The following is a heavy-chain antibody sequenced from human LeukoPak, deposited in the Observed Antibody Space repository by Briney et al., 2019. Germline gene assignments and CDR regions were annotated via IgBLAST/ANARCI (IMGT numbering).Heavy chain of an antibody. Sequence: PGGSLRLSCEASGFMLNVYYMSWFRLAPGKGLEWIGYISPTGSYTTYADSVGGRFTISRDNAKNLLFLQMNDLRTEDTAVYYCARKLGGTQCGGDCFFDHWGQGTRVAVSS. V-gene: IGHV3-11*03. CDR2: ISPTGSYT. D-gene: IGHD2-21*02. J-gene: IGHJ4*02. CDR1: GFMLNVYY. CDR3: ARKLGGTQCGGDCFFDH.